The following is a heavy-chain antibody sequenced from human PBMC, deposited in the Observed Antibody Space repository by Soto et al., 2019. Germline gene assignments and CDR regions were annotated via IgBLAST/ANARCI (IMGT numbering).Heavy chain of an antibody. J-gene: IGHJ4*02. V-gene: IGHV4-30-2*01. Sequence: SETLSLTCTVSGGSISRGDYSWTWIRQPPGMGLEWVGYIYNSGTTFYNSSLKSRVTISLHKSENQFSLNLNSVTAADTAVYYCARRPHRLDYCGRGIPVPVSS. CDR1: GGSISRGDYS. CDR2: IYNSGTT. CDR3: ARRPHRLDY.